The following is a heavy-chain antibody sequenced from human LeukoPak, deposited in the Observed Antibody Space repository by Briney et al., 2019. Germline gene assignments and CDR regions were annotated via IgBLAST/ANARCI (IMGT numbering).Heavy chain of an antibody. J-gene: IGHJ6*02. D-gene: IGHD6-19*01. V-gene: IGHV3-33*08. CDR1: GFTFSSYG. CDR3: ARGEYSSGWSPNYYYGMDV. Sequence: GGSLRLSCAASGFTFSSYGMHWVRQAPGKGLEGVAVIWSGGSNKYYADSVKGRFTISRDNSENTLYLQMNSLRAEDTAVYYCARGEYSSGWSPNYYYGMDVWGQGTTVTVSS. CDR2: IWSGGSNK.